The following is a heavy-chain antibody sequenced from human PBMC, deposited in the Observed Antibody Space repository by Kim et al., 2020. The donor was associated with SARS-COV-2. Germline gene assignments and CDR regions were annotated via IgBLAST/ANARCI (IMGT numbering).Heavy chain of an antibody. J-gene: IGHJ4*02. CDR3: AKTPYGDPAAFDY. D-gene: IGHD4-17*01. V-gene: IGHV3-23*01. Sequence: YTEYGTGRFTLPRNTSKHTLYLQMNSLRGEDTAVYYCAKTPYGDPAAFDYWGQGTLVTVSS.